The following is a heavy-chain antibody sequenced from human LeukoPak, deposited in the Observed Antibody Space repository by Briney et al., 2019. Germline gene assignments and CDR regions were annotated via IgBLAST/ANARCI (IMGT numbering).Heavy chain of an antibody. D-gene: IGHD2-15*01. Sequence: GGSLRLSCAASGFTFSSYGMSWVRQAPGKGLEWVSAISGSGGSTYYADSVKGRFTISRDNSKNTLYLQMNSLRAEDTAVYYCXXXXXXXVASAYYYYYMDVWGKGTTVTISS. V-gene: IGHV3-23*01. CDR3: XXXXXXXVASAYYYYYMDV. CDR1: GFTFSSYG. J-gene: IGHJ6*03. CDR2: ISGSGGST.